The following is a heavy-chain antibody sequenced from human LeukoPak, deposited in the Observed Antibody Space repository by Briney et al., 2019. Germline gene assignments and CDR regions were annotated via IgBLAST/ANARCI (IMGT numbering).Heavy chain of an antibody. CDR2: IIPIFGTA. D-gene: IGHD4-11*01. Sequence: GASVKVSCKASGGTFTSYAISWVRQARGQGLEWMGGIIPIFGTANYAQKFQGRVTITADESTSTAYMELSSLRSEDTAVYYCARDRVTTVTSVDPKTFDYWGQGTLVTVSS. J-gene: IGHJ4*02. CDR3: ARDRVTTVTSVDPKTFDY. CDR1: GGTFTSYA. V-gene: IGHV1-69*13.